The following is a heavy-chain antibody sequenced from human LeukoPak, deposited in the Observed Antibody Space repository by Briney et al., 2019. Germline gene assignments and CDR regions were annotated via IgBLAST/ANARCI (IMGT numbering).Heavy chain of an antibody. Sequence: GGSLRLSCAASGFTFSSYAMNWVRQAPGKGLEWVSSITHSGDSTYYADSVKGRFTISRDNSKNTLYLQMNSLRAEDTAVYYCAKVIRGYHGDPTRDYYGMDAWGQGTTVTVSS. CDR2: ITHSGDST. V-gene: IGHV3-23*01. CDR1: GFTFSSYA. J-gene: IGHJ6*02. D-gene: IGHD4-17*01. CDR3: AKVIRGYHGDPTRDYYGMDA.